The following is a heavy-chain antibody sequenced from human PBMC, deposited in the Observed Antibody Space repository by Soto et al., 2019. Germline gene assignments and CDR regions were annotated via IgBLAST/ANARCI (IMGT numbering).Heavy chain of an antibody. CDR1: GGSISGYY. V-gene: IGHV4-59*08. D-gene: IGHD3-22*01. Sequence: SETLSLTCTVSGGSISGYYWSWIRQPPGKGLEWIGYMYKTGSTVYNPSFKSRVTISVDSSKNQFSLKLDSVTAADTAVYYCARLGGYYQAFDSWGQGTLVTVSS. CDR3: ARLGGYYQAFDS. CDR2: MYKTGST. J-gene: IGHJ4*02.